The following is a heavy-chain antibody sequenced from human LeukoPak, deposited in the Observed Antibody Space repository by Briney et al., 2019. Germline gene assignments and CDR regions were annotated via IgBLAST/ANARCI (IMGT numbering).Heavy chain of an antibody. CDR3: AGQIYSYGISPYYNYGMDV. V-gene: IGHV4-34*01. J-gene: IGHJ6*02. CDR2: ISHSGST. D-gene: IGHD5-18*01. CDR1: GGSFSGYY. Sequence: SETLSLTCAVYGGSFSGYYWCGIRQPPGKGLEWIVEISHSGSTNYNPSLTSRVTLSVYTSQNQFSLRLSCVTAADTAVYYCAGQIYSYGISPYYNYGMDVWGQGTTVTVSS.